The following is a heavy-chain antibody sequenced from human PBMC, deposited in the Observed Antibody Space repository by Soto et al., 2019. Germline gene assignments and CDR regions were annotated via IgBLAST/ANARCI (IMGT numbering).Heavy chain of an antibody. CDR1: GGSISSGDYY. D-gene: IGHD6-13*01. Sequence: SETLSLTCTVSGGSISSGDYYWSWIRQPPGKGLEWIGYIYYSGSTNYNPSLKSRVTISVDTSKNQFSLKLSSVTAADTAVYYCARGIAAATDYWGQGTLVTVSS. CDR3: ARGIAAATDY. V-gene: IGHV4-61*08. J-gene: IGHJ4*02. CDR2: IYYSGST.